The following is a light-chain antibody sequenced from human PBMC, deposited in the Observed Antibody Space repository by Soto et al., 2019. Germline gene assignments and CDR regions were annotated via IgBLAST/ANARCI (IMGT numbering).Light chain of an antibody. CDR3: CSYAGSSTVVV. V-gene: IGLV2-23*01. Sequence: QSALTQPASVSGSPGQSITISCTGTSSNVGSYNLVSWYQHHPGNAPKLIIYEATKRPSGISDRCSGSKSGNTASLTISGLQAEDEADYYCCSYAGSSTVVVLGGGTKVTVL. CDR1: SSNVGSYNL. J-gene: IGLJ2*01. CDR2: EAT.